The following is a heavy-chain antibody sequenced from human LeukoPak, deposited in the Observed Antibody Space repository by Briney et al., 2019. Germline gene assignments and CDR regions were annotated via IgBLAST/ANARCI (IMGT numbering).Heavy chain of an antibody. CDR2: INHSGST. V-gene: IGHV4-34*01. Sequence: NTSETLSLTCAVYGGSFSGYYWSWIRQPPGKGLEWIGEINHSGSTNYNPSLKSRVTISVDTSKNQFSLKLSSVTAADTAVYYCARGLKGFLIEYWGQGTLVTVSS. CDR1: GGSFSGYY. J-gene: IGHJ4*02. CDR3: ARGLKGFLIEY.